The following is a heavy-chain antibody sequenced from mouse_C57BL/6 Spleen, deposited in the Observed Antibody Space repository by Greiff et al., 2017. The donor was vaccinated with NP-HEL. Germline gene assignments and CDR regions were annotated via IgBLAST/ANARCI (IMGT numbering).Heavy chain of an antibody. CDR3: ARADDGYYRFAY. J-gene: IGHJ3*01. CDR1: GFTFSSYA. D-gene: IGHD2-3*01. Sequence: EVKLMESGGGLVKPGGSLKLSCAASGFTFSSYAMSWVRQTPEKRLEWVATISDGGSYTYYPDNVKGRFTISRDNAKNNLYLQMSHLKSEDTAMYYCARADDGYYRFAYWGQGTLVTVSA. V-gene: IGHV5-4*03. CDR2: ISDGGSYT.